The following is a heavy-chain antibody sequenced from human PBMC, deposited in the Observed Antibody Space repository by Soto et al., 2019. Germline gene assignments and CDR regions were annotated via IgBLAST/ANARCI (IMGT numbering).Heavy chain of an antibody. CDR3: ASLYSSGWIDD. D-gene: IGHD6-19*01. CDR2: IYYSGST. CDR1: GGSISSSSYY. Sequence: SETLSLTCTVSGGSISSSSYYWGWIRQPPGKGLEWIGSIYYSGSTYYNPSLKSRVTISVDTSKNQFSLKLSSVTAADTAVYYCASLYSSGWIDDWGQGSLVTVSS. V-gene: IGHV4-39*01. J-gene: IGHJ5*02.